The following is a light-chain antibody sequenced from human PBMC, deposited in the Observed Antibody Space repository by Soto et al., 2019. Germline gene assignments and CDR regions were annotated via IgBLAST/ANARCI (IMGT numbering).Light chain of an antibody. Sequence: QSALTRPASVSGSPGQSITISCTGTSSDVGGYNYVSWYQHHPGKAPNLMIFDVSNRPSGVSNRFSGSKSGNTASLTISGLQPEDEADYYCSSYTTSNTRQIVFGTGTKVTVL. CDR1: SSDVGGYNY. CDR3: SSYTTSNTRQIV. J-gene: IGLJ1*01. CDR2: DVS. V-gene: IGLV2-14*03.